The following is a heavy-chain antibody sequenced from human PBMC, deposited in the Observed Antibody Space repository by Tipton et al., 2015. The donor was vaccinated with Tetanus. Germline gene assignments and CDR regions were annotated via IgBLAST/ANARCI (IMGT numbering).Heavy chain of an antibody. CDR3: TKDVGIVLFDY. V-gene: IGHV3-74*01. J-gene: IGHJ4*02. D-gene: IGHD2-8*01. CDR1: GLSFSGYG. Sequence: GSLRLSCATSGLSFSGYGLHWLRQAPGKGLEWVSRTNNDGGTPTYADSVRGRFTISRDNAKNTVHLQMNSLTAEDTAVYYCTKDVGIVLFDYWGQGTLVTVSS. CDR2: TNNDGGTP.